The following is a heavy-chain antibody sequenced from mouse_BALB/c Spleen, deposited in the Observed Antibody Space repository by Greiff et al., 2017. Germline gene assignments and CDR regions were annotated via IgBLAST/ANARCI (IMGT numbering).Heavy chain of an antibody. CDR1: GYTFTNYW. D-gene: IGHD2-3*01. Sequence: QVQLQQSGAELVRPGTSVKISCKASGYTFTNYWLGWVKQRPGHGLEWIGDIYPGGGYTNYNEKFKGKATLTADTSSSTAYMQLSSLTSESSAVYFCANEKMVYDGDNFEYWGQGTTLTVSS. CDR2: IYPGGGYT. CDR3: ANEKMVYDGDNFEY. V-gene: IGHV1-63*02. J-gene: IGHJ2*01.